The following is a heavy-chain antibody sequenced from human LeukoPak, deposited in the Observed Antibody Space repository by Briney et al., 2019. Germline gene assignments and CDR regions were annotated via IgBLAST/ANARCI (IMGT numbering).Heavy chain of an antibody. D-gene: IGHD6-6*01. CDR3: ARGASSSPHY. CDR2: IYYSGST. J-gene: IGHJ4*02. Sequence: SETLSLTCTVSGGSISSYYWSWIRQPPGKGLEWIGYIYYSGSTNYNPSLKSRVTISVDTSKNQFSLKLSSVTAADTAVYYCARGASSSPHYWGRGTLVTVSS. V-gene: IGHV4-59*01. CDR1: GGSISSYY.